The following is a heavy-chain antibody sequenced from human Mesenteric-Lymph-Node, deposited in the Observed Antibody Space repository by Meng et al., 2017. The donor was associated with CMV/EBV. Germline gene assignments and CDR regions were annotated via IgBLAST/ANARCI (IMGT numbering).Heavy chain of an antibody. Sequence: SCAASGFTFSDHYMDWVRQAPGKGLEWVGRTRNKANSYTTEYAASVQGRFTISRDDSKNSLYLQMNSLKTEDTAVYYCARALGGGLDPWGQGTLVTVSS. J-gene: IGHJ5*02. CDR3: ARALGGGLDP. D-gene: IGHD3-16*01. V-gene: IGHV3-72*01. CDR1: GFTFSDHY. CDR2: TRNKANSYTT.